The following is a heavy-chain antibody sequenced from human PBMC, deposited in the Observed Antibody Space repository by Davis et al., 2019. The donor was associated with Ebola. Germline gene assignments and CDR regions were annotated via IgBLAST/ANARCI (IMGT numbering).Heavy chain of an antibody. CDR1: GGTFSSYA. J-gene: IGHJ5*02. CDR3: ARAFRLRAEWFDP. D-gene: IGHD2/OR15-2a*01. Sequence: AASVKVSCKASGGTFSSYAISWVRQAPGQGLEWMGGIIPIFGTANYAQKLQGRVTMTTDTSTSTAYMELRSLRSDDTAVYYCARAFRLRAEWFDPWGQGTLVTVSS. V-gene: IGHV1-69*05. CDR2: IIPIFGTA.